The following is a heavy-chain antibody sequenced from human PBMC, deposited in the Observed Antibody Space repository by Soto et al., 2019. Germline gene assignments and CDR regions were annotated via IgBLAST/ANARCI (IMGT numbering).Heavy chain of an antibody. V-gene: IGHV4-39*01. D-gene: IGHD2-15*01. CDR3: ARPWYRASGEDAFDI. CDR1: GGSISSSSYY. J-gene: IGHJ3*02. Sequence: SETLSLTCTVSGGSISSSSYYWGWIRQPPGKGLEWIGSIYYSGSTYYNPSLKSRVTISVDTSKNQFSLKLSSVTAADTAVYYCARPWYRASGEDAFDIWGQGTMVTVSS. CDR2: IYYSGST.